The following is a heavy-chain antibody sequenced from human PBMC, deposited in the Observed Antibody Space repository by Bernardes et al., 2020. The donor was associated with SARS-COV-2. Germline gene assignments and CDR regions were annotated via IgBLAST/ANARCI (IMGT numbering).Heavy chain of an antibody. CDR3: ARDLGFSSGWYDAFDI. CDR2: INPHSGGT. Sequence: ASVKVSCKASGYTLSDYYMHWVRQAPGQGLEWMGWINPHSGGTNYAQKFQGRVTVTRDTSISTAYMELSRLTSDDTAVYYCARDLGFSSGWYDAFDIWGQGTMVTVSS. V-gene: IGHV1-2*02. J-gene: IGHJ3*02. D-gene: IGHD6-19*01. CDR1: GYTLSDYY.